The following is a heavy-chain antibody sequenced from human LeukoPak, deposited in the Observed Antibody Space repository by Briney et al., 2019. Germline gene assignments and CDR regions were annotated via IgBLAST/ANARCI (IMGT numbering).Heavy chain of an antibody. D-gene: IGHD6-13*01. CDR3: ARGSSIEAGSWPN. Sequence: SDTLSLTCTVSGGSISSYYFSWIRQPPAKGLEGIGYSYYSGSTNYNPSLKSRVSMSVDTSKRQFYLNVYSVTAADTAVYYCARGSSIEAGSWPNWGQGTLVTVSS. CDR1: GGSISSYY. J-gene: IGHJ4*02. V-gene: IGHV4-59*07. CDR2: SYYSGST.